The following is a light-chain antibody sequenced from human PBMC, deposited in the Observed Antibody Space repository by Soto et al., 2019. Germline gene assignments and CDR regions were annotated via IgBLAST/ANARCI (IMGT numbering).Light chain of an antibody. CDR3: LESYSVPFFS. CDR1: QNIERY. CDR2: AAA. V-gene: IGKV1-39*01. J-gene: IGKJ3*01. Sequence: DIQMTQSPSSLSASIGDTITMICRSSQNIERYLNWYQHKQGKAPQLLMFAAANLESGVPPRFSGSGSGTDFTLTITSLQPEDSATYYCLESYSVPFFSFGPGTKVDI.